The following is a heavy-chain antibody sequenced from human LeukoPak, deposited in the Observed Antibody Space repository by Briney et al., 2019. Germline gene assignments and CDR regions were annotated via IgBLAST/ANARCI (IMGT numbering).Heavy chain of an antibody. J-gene: IGHJ4*02. CDR3: AKDRGSMVRGVIYYFDF. CDR1: GFTFSNYD. D-gene: IGHD3-10*01. V-gene: IGHV3-30*02. CDR2: MRYDGTNK. Sequence: PGGSLRLSCAASGFTFSNYDMHWVRQAPGKGLEWVAFMRYDGTNKYYADSVKGRFTISRDNSKNTLYLQMNSLRAEDTALYYCAKDRGSMVRGVIYYFDFWGQGALVTVSS.